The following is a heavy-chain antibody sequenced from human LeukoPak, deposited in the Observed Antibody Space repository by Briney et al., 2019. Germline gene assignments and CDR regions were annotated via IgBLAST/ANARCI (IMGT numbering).Heavy chain of an antibody. Sequence: GGSLRLSCAASGFTFDDYAMHWVRQAPGKGLEWVSLISWGGGSTYYADSVKGRFTISRDNSKNSLYLQINSLRAEDTALYYCAKDSCSSTSCPWSYYYYYIDVWGKGTTVTVSS. CDR3: AKDSCSSTSCPWSYYYYYIDV. CDR1: GFTFDDYA. CDR2: ISWGGGST. V-gene: IGHV3-43D*04. J-gene: IGHJ6*03. D-gene: IGHD2-2*01.